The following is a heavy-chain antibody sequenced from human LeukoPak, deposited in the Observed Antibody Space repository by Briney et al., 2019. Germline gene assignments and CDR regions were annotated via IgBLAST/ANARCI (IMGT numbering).Heavy chain of an antibody. CDR2: IYYSGST. V-gene: IGHV4-59*01. CDR1: GGSISSYY. J-gene: IGHJ6*04. CDR3: ARSAAAGTNWYYGMDV. Sequence: PSETLSLTCTVSGGSISSYYWSWIRQPPGKGLEWIEYIYYSGSTNYNPSLKSRVTISVDTSKNQFSLKLSSVTAADTAVYYCARSAAAGTNWYYGMDVWGKGTTVTVSS. D-gene: IGHD6-13*01.